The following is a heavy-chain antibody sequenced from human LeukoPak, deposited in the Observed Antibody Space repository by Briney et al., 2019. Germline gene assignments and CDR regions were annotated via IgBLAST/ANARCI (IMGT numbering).Heavy chain of an antibody. V-gene: IGHV1-2*02. D-gene: IGHD4-17*01. CDR1: GYTFTGYY. CDR3: ATDHYGDYAVV. Sequence: ASVKVSCKASGYTFTGYYMHWVRQAPGQGLEWMGWINPNSGGTNYAQKFQGRVTMTTDTSTSTAYMELRSLRSDDTAVYYCATDHYGDYAVVWGQGTLVTVSP. J-gene: IGHJ4*02. CDR2: INPNSGGT.